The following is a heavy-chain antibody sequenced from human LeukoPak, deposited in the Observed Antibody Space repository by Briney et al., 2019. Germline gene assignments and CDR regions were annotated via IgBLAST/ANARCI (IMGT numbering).Heavy chain of an antibody. D-gene: IGHD3/OR15-3a*01. Sequence: ASVKVSCKASGYTFIRYYIHWVRQAPGQGLEWMGIVNPSGDSTNYAQKFQGRVTMTRDTSTSTVYMELSSLRSEDTAVYYCARWTTTYLDYWGQGTLVTVSS. V-gene: IGHV1-46*01. CDR2: VNPSGDST. J-gene: IGHJ4*02. CDR1: GYTFIRYY. CDR3: ARWTTTYLDY.